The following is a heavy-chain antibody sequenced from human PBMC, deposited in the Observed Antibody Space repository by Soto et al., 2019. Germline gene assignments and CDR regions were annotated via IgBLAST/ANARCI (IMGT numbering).Heavy chain of an antibody. D-gene: IGHD3-10*01. V-gene: IGHV1-18*01. CDR1: GYTFTSYG. J-gene: IGHJ5*02. CDR3: ARSPTYYYGSGSYSWFDP. Sequence: ASVKVSCKVSGYTFTSYGISWVRQAPGQGLEWMGWISAYNGNTNYAQKPQGRVTMTTDTSTSTAYMELRSLRSDDTAVYYCARSPTYYYGSGSYSWFDPWGQGTLVTVSS. CDR2: ISAYNGNT.